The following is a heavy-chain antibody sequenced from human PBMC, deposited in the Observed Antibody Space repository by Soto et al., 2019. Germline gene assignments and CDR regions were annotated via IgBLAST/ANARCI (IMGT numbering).Heavy chain of an antibody. J-gene: IGHJ4*02. CDR1: GYTFTNFG. CDR2: ISAYNGNT. Sequence: QVQLVQSGAEVKKPGASVKVSCKASGYTFTNFGISWVRQAPGQGLEWMGWISAYNGNTNYPQNFQGRVTMTTDTSTSTANMEVRSLRSADTAVYYSARGGTPIDYWGQGTLVTVSS. D-gene: IGHD3-16*01. CDR3: ARGGTPIDY. V-gene: IGHV1-18*01.